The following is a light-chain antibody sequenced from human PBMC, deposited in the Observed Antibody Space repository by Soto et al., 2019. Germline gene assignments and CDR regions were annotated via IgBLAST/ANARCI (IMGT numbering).Light chain of an antibody. CDR2: DAS. Sequence: DIQMTQCRSPLSSSVGDTVTVTCRASQSVSGWLAWYQQKPGEAPKLLIYDASALPRGVPSRFSGSGSGTKFTLTIASLQPDDFATYYCQQYETFSGTFGPGTKVDI. CDR1: QSVSGW. V-gene: IGKV1-5*01. J-gene: IGKJ1*01. CDR3: QQYETFSGT.